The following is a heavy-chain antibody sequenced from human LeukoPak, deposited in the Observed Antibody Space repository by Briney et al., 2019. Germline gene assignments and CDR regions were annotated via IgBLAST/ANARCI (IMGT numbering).Heavy chain of an antibody. CDR3: AKENTIFGVVIIPFDY. D-gene: IGHD3-3*01. Sequence: PGGSLRLSCAASGFTFSSYAMSWVRQAPGKGLEWVSAISGSGGSTYYADCVKGRFTISRDNSKNSLYLQMNSLRAEDTAVYYCAKENTIFGVVIIPFDYWGQGTLVTVSS. J-gene: IGHJ4*02. CDR2: ISGSGGST. CDR1: GFTFSSYA. V-gene: IGHV3-23*01.